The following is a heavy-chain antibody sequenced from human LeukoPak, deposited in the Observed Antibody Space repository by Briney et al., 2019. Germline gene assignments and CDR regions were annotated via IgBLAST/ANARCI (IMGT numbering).Heavy chain of an antibody. CDR1: GYSFTSYW. CDR2: IYPGDSDT. CDR3: ARFRTEELLPDY. V-gene: IGHV5-51*01. J-gene: IGHJ4*02. D-gene: IGHD1-26*01. Sequence: GGSLRLSCKGSGYSFTSYWIGWVRQMPGKGLEWMGIIYPGDSDTRYSPSFQGQVTISADKSISTAYLQWSRLKASDTAMYYCARFRTEELLPDYWGQGTLVTVSS.